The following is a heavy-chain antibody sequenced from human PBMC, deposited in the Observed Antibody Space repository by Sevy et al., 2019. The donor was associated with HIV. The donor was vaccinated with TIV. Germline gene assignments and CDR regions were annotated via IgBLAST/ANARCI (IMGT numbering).Heavy chain of an antibody. V-gene: IGHV3-30*04. J-gene: IGHJ4*02. D-gene: IGHD6-19*01. CDR3: ARRQQWLTNYYFDY. Sequence: GGSLRLSCAASGFTFSNYAMHWVRQAPGKGLEWMAVISYDGSNKYYADSVKGRFTISRDNSKNTLYLQMNSLRAEDTAVYYCARRQQWLTNYYFDYWGQGTLVTVSS. CDR1: GFTFSNYA. CDR2: ISYDGSNK.